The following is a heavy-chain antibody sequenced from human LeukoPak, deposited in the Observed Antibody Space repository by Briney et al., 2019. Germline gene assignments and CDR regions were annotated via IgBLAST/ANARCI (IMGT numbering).Heavy chain of an antibody. CDR1: GYTFTGYY. D-gene: IGHD3-22*01. Sequence: ASVKVSCKASGYTFTGYYMHWVRQAPGQGLEWMGWINPNSGDTNYAQKFQGRVTMTRDTSFRTTYMEMSSLRSDDTAVYYCARDSPIDLSNMDVWGNGTTVTISS. CDR3: ARDSPIDLSNMDV. V-gene: IGHV1-2*02. J-gene: IGHJ6*03. CDR2: INPNSGDT.